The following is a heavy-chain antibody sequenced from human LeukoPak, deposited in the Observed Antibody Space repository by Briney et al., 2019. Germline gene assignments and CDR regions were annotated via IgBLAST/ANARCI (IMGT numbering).Heavy chain of an antibody. CDR1: GYTFTGYY. CDR2: INPNSGGT. D-gene: IGHD6-19*01. J-gene: IGHJ4*02. Sequence: ASVKVSCKASGYTFTGYYMHWVRQAPGQGLEWMGWINPNSGGTNYAQKFQGRVTMTRDTSISTAYMELSRLRSDDTAVYYCARDRDSSGWYSSFEVPVPPSPGDWGQGTLVTVSS. CDR3: ARDRDSSGWYSSFEVPVPPSPGD. V-gene: IGHV1-2*02.